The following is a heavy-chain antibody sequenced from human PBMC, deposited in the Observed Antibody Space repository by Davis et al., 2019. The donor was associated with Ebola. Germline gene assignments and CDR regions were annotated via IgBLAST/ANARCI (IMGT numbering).Heavy chain of an antibody. Sequence: GESLKISCAASGFRFSSYWMSWVRQAPGKGLEWVANIKQDGSEKYYVDSVEGRFTISRDNAKNSLSLQMNSLRAEDTAVYYCARGPSTGNSFTYWGQGALVTVSS. CDR2: IKQDGSEK. J-gene: IGHJ4*02. V-gene: IGHV3-7*01. D-gene: IGHD6-13*01. CDR3: ARGPSTGNSFTY. CDR1: GFRFSSYW.